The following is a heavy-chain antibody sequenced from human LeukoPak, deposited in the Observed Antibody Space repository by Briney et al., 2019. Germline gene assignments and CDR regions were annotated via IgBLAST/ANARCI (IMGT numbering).Heavy chain of an antibody. CDR1: GFTFSSYS. J-gene: IGHJ3*02. CDR3: ARRGAQDAFDI. CDR2: ISSSSSTI. Sequence: PGGSLRLSCAASGFTFSSYSMNWVRQAPGKGLEWVSCISSSSSTIYYADSVKGRFTISRDNAKNSLYLQMNSLRAEDTAVYYCARRGAQDAFDIWGQGTMVTVSS. V-gene: IGHV3-48*01. D-gene: IGHD3-10*01.